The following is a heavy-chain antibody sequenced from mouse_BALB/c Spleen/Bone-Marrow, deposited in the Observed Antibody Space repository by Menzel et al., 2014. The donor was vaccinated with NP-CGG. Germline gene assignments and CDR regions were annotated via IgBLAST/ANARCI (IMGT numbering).Heavy chain of an antibody. CDR3: ARKGAMITHYYAMDY. V-gene: IGHV5-17*02. D-gene: IGHD2-4*01. Sequence: EVMLVESGGGLVQPGGSRNLSCAASGFTFSSFGMHWVRQAPEKGLEWVAYISNGSSTIYYADTVKGRFTISRDNPKNTLFLQMTSLRSEDTAMYYCARKGAMITHYYAMDYWGQGTSVTVSS. CDR1: GFTFSSFG. CDR2: ISNGSSTI. J-gene: IGHJ4*01.